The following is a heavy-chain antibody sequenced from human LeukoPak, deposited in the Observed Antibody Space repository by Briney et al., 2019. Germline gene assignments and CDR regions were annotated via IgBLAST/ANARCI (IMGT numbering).Heavy chain of an antibody. Sequence: SETLSLTCAVHGGSFSDNYWNWIRQTPGKGLEWIGEVNHSGNTNYNPSLKSRVTISVDTSRNQLSLILISVTAADSAVYYCASQTRGYWGQGTLVTVSS. CDR3: ASQTRGY. CDR2: VNHSGNT. J-gene: IGHJ4*02. V-gene: IGHV4-34*01. D-gene: IGHD1-14*01. CDR1: GGSFSDNY.